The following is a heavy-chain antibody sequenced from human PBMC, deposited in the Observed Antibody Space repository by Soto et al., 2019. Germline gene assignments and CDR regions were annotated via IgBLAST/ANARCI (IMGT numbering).Heavy chain of an antibody. CDR3: TRPCYDFWSGFYYYYYMDV. V-gene: IGHV3-73*01. CDR2: IRSKANSYAT. CDR1: GFTFSGSA. Sequence: EVQLVESGGGLVQPGGSLKLSCAASGFTFSGSAMHWVRQASGKGLEWVGRIRSKANSYATAYAASVQGRFTISRDDSKNTAYLQMHSLKTEDTAVYYCTRPCYDFWSGFYYYYYMDVWGKGTTVTVSS. D-gene: IGHD3-3*01. J-gene: IGHJ6*03.